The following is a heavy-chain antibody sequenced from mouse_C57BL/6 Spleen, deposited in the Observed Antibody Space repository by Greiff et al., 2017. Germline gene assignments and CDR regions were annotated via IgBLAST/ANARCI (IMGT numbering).Heavy chain of an antibody. D-gene: IGHD2-5*01. CDR3: ARRGYSNWYFDV. J-gene: IGHJ1*03. CDR1: GFTFSSYT. V-gene: IGHV5-9*01. Sequence: EVHLVESGGGLVKPGGSLKLSCAASGFTFSSYTMSWVRQTPEKRLEWVATISGGGGNTYYPDSVKGRFTISRDNAKNTLYLQMSSLRSEDTALYYCARRGYSNWYFDVWGTGTTVTVSS. CDR2: ISGGGGNT.